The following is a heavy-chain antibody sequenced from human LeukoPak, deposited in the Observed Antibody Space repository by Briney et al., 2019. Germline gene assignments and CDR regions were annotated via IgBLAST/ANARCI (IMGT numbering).Heavy chain of an antibody. CDR1: GGSISFTSYY. V-gene: IGHV4-39*02. Sequence: SDTLSLTCTVSGGSISFTSYYWSWIRQPPGEGLEWIGEIYHSGNTNYNPSLKSRVTISVDTSNNHFSLKLSSVTAADTAVYYCARLDITTTWYAFDYWGQGTLVTVSS. J-gene: IGHJ4*02. CDR3: ARLDITTTWYAFDY. D-gene: IGHD5-12*01. CDR2: IYHSGNT.